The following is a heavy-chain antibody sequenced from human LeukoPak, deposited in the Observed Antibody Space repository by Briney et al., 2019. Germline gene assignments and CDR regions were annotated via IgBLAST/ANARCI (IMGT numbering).Heavy chain of an antibody. V-gene: IGHV3-53*01. CDR3: ARRYDSSGFLDAFDI. D-gene: IGHD3-22*01. Sequence: GGSLRLSCAASGFTVSSNYMSWVRQAPGKGLEWVSVIYSGGSTYYADSVKGRFTISRDNSKNTLYLQMNSLRAEDTAVYYCARRYDSSGFLDAFDIWGQGTMVTVSS. CDR1: GFTVSSNY. CDR2: IYSGGST. J-gene: IGHJ3*02.